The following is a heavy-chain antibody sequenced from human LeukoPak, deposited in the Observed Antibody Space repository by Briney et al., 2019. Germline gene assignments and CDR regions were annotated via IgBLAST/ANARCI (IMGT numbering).Heavy chain of an antibody. CDR1: GFTFSSYW. J-gene: IGHJ4*02. Sequence: PGGSLRLSCAVSGFTFSSYWMYWVRQAPGKGLVWVSRIISDGSSTNYADSVKGRFTISRDNAKNTLYLHMNSLRPEDTAVYYCARAKMGRFDYWGQGTVVTVSS. D-gene: IGHD3-10*01. CDR3: ARAKMGRFDY. CDR2: IISDGSST. V-gene: IGHV3-74*01.